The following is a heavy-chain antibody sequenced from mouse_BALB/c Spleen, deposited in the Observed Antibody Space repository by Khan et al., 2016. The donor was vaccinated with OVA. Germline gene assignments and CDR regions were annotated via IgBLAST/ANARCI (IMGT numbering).Heavy chain of an antibody. CDR1: GFTFSNYG. CDR2: ISSDGTYT. V-gene: IGHV5-6*01. Sequence: EVQGVESGGDLVKPGGSLKLSCAASGFTFSNYGMSWVRQTPDKRLEWVATISSDGTYTYYPDSVKGRFNISRNNAKNTLYLQMSSLKSEDTAMYYCTSHLTGSFAYWSQGTLVTVSA. CDR3: TSHLTGSFAY. J-gene: IGHJ3*01. D-gene: IGHD4-1*01.